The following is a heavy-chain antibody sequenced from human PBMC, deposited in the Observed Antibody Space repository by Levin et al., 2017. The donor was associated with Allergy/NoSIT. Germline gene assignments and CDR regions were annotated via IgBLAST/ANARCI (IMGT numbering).Heavy chain of an antibody. CDR1: GYTFISYY. D-gene: IGHD3-10*01. V-gene: IGHV1-46*01. J-gene: IGHJ6*02. CDR2: INPSGGST. Sequence: GASVKVSCKASGYTFISYYMLWVRQAPGQGLEWMGIINPSGGSTSYAQKFQGRVSMTRDTSTNTVYMELSSLRSEDTAIYYCARGTTTFGTGFFFYEMDVWGQGTTVTVSS. CDR3: ARGTTTFGTGFFFYEMDV.